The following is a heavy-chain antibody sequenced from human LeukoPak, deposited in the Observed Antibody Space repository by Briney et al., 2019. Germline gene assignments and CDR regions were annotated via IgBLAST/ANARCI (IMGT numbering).Heavy chain of an antibody. CDR1: GFTFSSYS. D-gene: IGHD6-19*01. CDR2: ISGTSSYI. J-gene: IGHJ3*02. Sequence: GGSLRLSCAAPGFTFSSYSMNWVGQAPGRGLGWVSSISGTSSYIYCADSVKGRFTISRDKAKNSLYLQMNSLRDEDTAVYYCARDPGGIAVPGLGFAFDIWGQGTMVTVSS. CDR3: ARDPGGIAVPGLGFAFDI. V-gene: IGHV3-21*01.